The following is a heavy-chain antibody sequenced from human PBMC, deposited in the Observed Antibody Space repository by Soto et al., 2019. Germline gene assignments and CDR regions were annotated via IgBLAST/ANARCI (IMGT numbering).Heavy chain of an antibody. D-gene: IGHD3-10*01. CDR3: ARMVRGVISCSDY. J-gene: IGHJ4*02. Sequence: HPGGSLRLSCAASGFTFSSYGMHWVRQAPGKGLEWVAVIWYDGSNKYYADSVKGRFTISRDNSKNTLYLQMNSLRAEDTAVYYCARMVRGVISCSDYWGQGTLVTVSS. V-gene: IGHV3-33*01. CDR1: GFTFSSYG. CDR2: IWYDGSNK.